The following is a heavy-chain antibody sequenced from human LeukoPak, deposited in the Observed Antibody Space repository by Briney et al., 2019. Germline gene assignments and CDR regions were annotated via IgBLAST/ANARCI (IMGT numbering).Heavy chain of an antibody. V-gene: IGHV3-11*06. Sequence: KPGGSLRLSCAASGFTFSDYYMSWIRQAPGKGLEWVSYISSSSSYTNYADSVKGRFTISRDNAKNSLYLQMNSLRAEDTAVYYCARFSFGYSSPGYFDYWGQGTLVTVSS. CDR1: GFTFSDYY. CDR3: ARFSFGYSSPGYFDY. J-gene: IGHJ4*02. D-gene: IGHD6-19*01. CDR2: ISSSSSYT.